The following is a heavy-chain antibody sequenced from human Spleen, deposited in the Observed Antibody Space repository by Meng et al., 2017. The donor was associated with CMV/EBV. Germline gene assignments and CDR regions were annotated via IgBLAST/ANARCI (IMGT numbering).Heavy chain of an antibody. CDR3: ARVGYSSSRGMDV. V-gene: IGHV1-69*05. CDR1: AGTFSGYG. D-gene: IGHD6-6*01. Sequence: SVKVSCKPSAGTFSGYGINWVRQAPGQGLEWLAGTRNYGQTFQDRLIISTDESSTTAYMELNSLTSGDTAIYYCARVGYSSSRGMDVWGQGTTVTVSS. J-gene: IGHJ6*02. CDR2: TR.